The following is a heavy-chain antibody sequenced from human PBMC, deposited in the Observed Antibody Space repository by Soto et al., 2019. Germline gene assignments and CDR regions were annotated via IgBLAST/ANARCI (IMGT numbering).Heavy chain of an antibody. D-gene: IGHD5-12*01. CDR1: GFSVGIY. V-gene: IGHV3-53*01. J-gene: IGHJ4*02. CDR2: LSDRGTS. CDR3: AGDYASGAYDF. Sequence: GGSLRLSCAASGFSVGIYMSWVRQAPGKGLEWVSTLSDRGTSHYADSVTGRFSVSRDNSKNTLYLQMNGLRVDDTAIYYCAGDYASGAYDFRGQGSQVTVSS.